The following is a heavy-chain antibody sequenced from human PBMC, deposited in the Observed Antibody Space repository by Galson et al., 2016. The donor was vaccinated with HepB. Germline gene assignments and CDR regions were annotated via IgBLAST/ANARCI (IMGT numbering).Heavy chain of an antibody. CDR3: ARGRYNLDY. CDR2: IYYSGST. D-gene: IGHD1-14*01. J-gene: IGHJ4*02. CDR1: GGSISNYY. V-gene: IGHV4-59*01. Sequence: ETLSLTCSVSGGSISNYYWSWIRQPPGKGLEWIGYIYYSGSTNYNPSLKSRVTISVDTSKNQFFLKVSSVAAEDTAVYYCARGRYNLDYWGQGTLVTVSS.